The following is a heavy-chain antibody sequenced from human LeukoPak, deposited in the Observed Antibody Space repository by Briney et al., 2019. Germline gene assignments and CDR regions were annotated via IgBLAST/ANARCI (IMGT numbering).Heavy chain of an antibody. Sequence: GGSLRLSCAASGFTFNNYWMSWVRQAPGKGLEWVANIKEDGSEKYYVNSVKGRFTISRDNAKNTLFLHMNSLRAEDTAVYYCNVRWGPNSDYWGQGTLVTVSS. CDR3: NVRWGPNSDY. CDR2: IKEDGSEK. CDR1: GFTFNNYW. D-gene: IGHD7-27*01. J-gene: IGHJ4*02. V-gene: IGHV3-7*01.